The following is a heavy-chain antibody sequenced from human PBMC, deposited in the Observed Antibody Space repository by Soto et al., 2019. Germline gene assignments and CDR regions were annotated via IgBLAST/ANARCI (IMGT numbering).Heavy chain of an antibody. J-gene: IGHJ4*02. Sequence: QVQLVQSGAEVKKPGSSVKVSCKASGGTFSSYTISWVRQAPGQGLEWMGRIIPILGIANYAQKFQGRVTITADKSTSTDYMELSSLRSDDTAVYYCARLTTVTAHWGQGTLVPVSS. V-gene: IGHV1-69*02. CDR1: GGTFSSYT. CDR3: ARLTTVTAH. CDR2: IIPILGIA. D-gene: IGHD4-17*01.